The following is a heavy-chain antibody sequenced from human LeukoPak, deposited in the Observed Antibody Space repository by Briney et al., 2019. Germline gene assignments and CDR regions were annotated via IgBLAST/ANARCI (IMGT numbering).Heavy chain of an antibody. Sequence: PGGSLRLSCVVSGSMFRNYWMSWLRQAPGKGPEWVANINQDGTKIFEVDFMKGRFTLSRDNAKSSLYLQMNSLRPEDSAVYYCARGDSSGFDFWGQGTLVAISS. CDR2: INQDGTKI. CDR3: ARGDSSGFDF. D-gene: IGHD3-22*01. J-gene: IGHJ4*02. CDR1: GSMFRNYW. V-gene: IGHV3-7*03.